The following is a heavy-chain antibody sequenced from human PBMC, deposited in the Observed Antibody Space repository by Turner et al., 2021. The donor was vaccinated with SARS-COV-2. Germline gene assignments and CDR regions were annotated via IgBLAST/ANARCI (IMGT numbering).Heavy chain of an antibody. CDR1: GFTIGSDG. Sequence: HLVVAGGGVVQPGRSLRLSCVADGFTIGSDGMHWFRQAPGERREWVASISYDGNDKYYEGSVKGRFTISRENSKNTMFLQMNSLINEDTAMYVCAKERVVRTYGYCDLWGRGTLVTVSS. J-gene: IGHJ2*01. CDR2: ISYDGNDK. CDR3: AKERVVRTYGYCDL. D-gene: IGHD2-15*01. V-gene: IGHV3-30*18.